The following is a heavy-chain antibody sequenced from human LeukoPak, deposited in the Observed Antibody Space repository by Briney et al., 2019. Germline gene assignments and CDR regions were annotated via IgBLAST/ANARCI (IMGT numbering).Heavy chain of an antibody. D-gene: IGHD5-18*01. Sequence: GRSLRLSCAASGFTFSPYAMHWVRQAPGKGLEWVAVISYDGSNKYYADSVKGRFTISRDNSKNTLYLQMNSLRAEDTAVYYCARGGGYSYGLLYYWGQGTLVTVSS. CDR2: ISYDGSNK. J-gene: IGHJ4*02. CDR1: GFTFSPYA. V-gene: IGHV3-30*14. CDR3: ARGGGYSYGLLYY.